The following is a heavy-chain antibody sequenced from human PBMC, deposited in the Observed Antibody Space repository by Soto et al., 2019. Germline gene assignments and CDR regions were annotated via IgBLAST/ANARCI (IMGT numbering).Heavy chain of an antibody. Sequence: GRPLRLSCAASGSTFSSYGMHWVRQAPGKGLEWGAVISYDGSNKYYADSVQGRFTISRDNSKNTLYLQMNSLRAEDTAVYYCAKDRWSGYGHYYYYGMDVWGQGTTGTVSS. V-gene: IGHV3-30*18. J-gene: IGHJ6*02. D-gene: IGHD5-12*01. CDR2: ISYDGSNK. CDR3: AKDRWSGYGHYYYYGMDV. CDR1: GSTFSSYG.